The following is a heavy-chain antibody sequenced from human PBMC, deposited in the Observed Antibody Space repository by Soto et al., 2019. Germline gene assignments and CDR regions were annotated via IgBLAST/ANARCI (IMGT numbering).Heavy chain of an antibody. V-gene: IGHV4-34*01. Sequence: TLSLTCAVYGGSFSGYYWSWIRQPPGKGLEWIGEINHSGSTNYNPSLKSRVTISVDTSKNQFSLKLSSVTAADTAVYYCARSKYYDILTGYRGYYYYGMDVWGQGTTVTVSS. CDR2: INHSGST. CDR1: GGSFSGYY. CDR3: ARSKYYDILTGYRGYYYYGMDV. D-gene: IGHD3-9*01. J-gene: IGHJ6*02.